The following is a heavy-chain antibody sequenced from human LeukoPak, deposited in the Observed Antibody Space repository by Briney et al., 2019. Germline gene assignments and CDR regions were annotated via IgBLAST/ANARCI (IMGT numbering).Heavy chain of an antibody. CDR2: IDYSGTT. D-gene: IGHD3-22*01. Sequence: PSETLSLTCTVSGDSISSSGYYWGWIRQPPGKGLEWIGSIDYSGTTYYNPSLKSRVTISVDTSKNQFSLKLSSVTAADTAVYFCARGPYSYDSSGAFDIWGQGTMVTVSS. CDR1: GDSISSSGYY. V-gene: IGHV4-39*07. CDR3: ARGPYSYDSSGAFDI. J-gene: IGHJ3*02.